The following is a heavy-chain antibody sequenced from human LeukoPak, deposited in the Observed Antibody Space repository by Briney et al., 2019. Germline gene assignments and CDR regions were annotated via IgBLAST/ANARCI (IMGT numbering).Heavy chain of an antibody. CDR1: GFTFSSYW. CDR3: ARVRSGSSAGNYGMDV. V-gene: IGHV3-74*01. D-gene: IGHD1-26*01. CDR2: INSDGSST. J-gene: IGHJ6*02. Sequence: GGSLRLSCAASGFTFSSYWMHWVRQAPGKGLVWVSRINSDGSSTTYADSVKGRFTISRNIAKNTLYLQMKSLRAEDTAVYYCARVRSGSSAGNYGMDVWGQGTTVTVSS.